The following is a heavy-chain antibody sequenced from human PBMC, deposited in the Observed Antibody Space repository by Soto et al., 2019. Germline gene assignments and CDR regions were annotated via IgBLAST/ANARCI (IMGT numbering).Heavy chain of an antibody. V-gene: IGHV3-30*18. Sequence: QVQLVESGGGVVQPGRSLRLSCAASGFTFTTFGIHWVRQAPGKGLECVAVITYDGSKKYSDSGKGRFTISRDTSEHAFQLQRNTLRTADTAVYYCAKGTENWDDSHWYDPRGQGTLVTVSS. CDR2: ITYDGSKK. D-gene: IGHD3-16*01. J-gene: IGHJ5*02. CDR1: GFTFTTFG. CDR3: AKGTENWDDSHWYDP.